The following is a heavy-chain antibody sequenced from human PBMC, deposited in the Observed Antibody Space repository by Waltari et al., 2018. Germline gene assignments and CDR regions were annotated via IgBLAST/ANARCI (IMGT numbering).Heavy chain of an antibody. V-gene: IGHV3-74*01. J-gene: IGHJ4*02. D-gene: IGHD3-10*01. CDR1: GFTFGSYW. CDR2: INTDGRTT. CDR3: ARDSGGADAL. Sequence: EVQLVESGGDLVQPGGSLRLSCAASGFTFGSYWMHWVRQVPGKGLVWVSRINTDGRTTDYADSVKGRFTISRDNAKNTLYLQMNSLRGEDTAVYYCARDSGGADALWGQGILVTVSS.